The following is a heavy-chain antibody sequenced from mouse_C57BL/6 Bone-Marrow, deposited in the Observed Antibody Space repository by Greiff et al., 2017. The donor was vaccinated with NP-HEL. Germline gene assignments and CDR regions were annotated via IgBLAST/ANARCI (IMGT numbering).Heavy chain of an antibody. D-gene: IGHD1-1*02. CDR3: ARDLDYSLWYFDV. J-gene: IGHJ1*03. CDR1: GFTFSDYY. CDR2: INYDGSST. Sequence: EVKVEESEGGLVQPGSSMKLSCTASGFTFSDYYMAWVRQVPEKGLEWVANINYDGSSTYYLDSLKSRFIISRDNAKNILYLQMSSLKSEDTATYYCARDLDYSLWYFDVWGTGTTVTVSS. V-gene: IGHV5-16*01.